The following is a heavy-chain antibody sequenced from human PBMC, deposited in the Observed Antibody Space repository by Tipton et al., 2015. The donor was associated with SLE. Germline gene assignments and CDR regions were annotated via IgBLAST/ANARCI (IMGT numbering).Heavy chain of an antibody. Sequence: SLRLSCAASGFSFFRDAMHWVRQAADKGLEWVAVISYDGRDQYYADSVKGRFTISRDNSMNTLYLQMSSLRAEDTAVYYCVKAEKLGGYSTDWYLDLWGRGTLVTVSS. V-gene: IGHV3-33*05. D-gene: IGHD5-12*01. J-gene: IGHJ2*01. CDR2: ISYDGRDQ. CDR1: GFSFFRDA. CDR3: VKAEKLGGYSTDWYLDL.